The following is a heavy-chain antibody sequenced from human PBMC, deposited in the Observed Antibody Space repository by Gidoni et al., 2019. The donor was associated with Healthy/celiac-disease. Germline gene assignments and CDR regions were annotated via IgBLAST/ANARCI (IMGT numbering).Heavy chain of an antibody. D-gene: IGHD6-19*01. CDR1: GGSIRSYY. CDR2: IYYSGST. Sequence: QVQLQESGPGLVKPSETLSLTCTVPGGSIRSYYWSWIRQPPGKGLEWIGYIYYSGSTNYNPSLKSRVTISVDTSKNQFSLKLSSVTAADTAVYYCARVGSGMGWLVYYFDYWGQGTLVTVSS. CDR3: ARVGSGMGWLVYYFDY. J-gene: IGHJ4*02. V-gene: IGHV4-59*01.